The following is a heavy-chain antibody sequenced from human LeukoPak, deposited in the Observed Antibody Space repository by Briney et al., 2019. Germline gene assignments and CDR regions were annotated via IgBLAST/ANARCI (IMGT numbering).Heavy chain of an antibody. V-gene: IGHV3-33*06. J-gene: IGHJ5*02. Sequence: PGRSLRLSCAASGFTFSSYGMHRVRQAPGKGLEWVAVIWYDGSNKYYADSVKGRFTISRDNSKNTLYLQMNSLRAEDTAVYYCAKDPPPDYDFWSGSPGWFDPWGQGTLVTVSS. D-gene: IGHD3-3*01. CDR2: IWYDGSNK. CDR1: GFTFSSYG. CDR3: AKDPPPDYDFWSGSPGWFDP.